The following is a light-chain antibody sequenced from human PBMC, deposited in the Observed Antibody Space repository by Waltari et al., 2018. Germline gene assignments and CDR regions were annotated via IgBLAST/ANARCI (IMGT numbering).Light chain of an antibody. V-gene: IGKV3-20*01. J-gene: IGKJ3*01. CDR1: QSVSSSY. CDR3: QQYGSLEA. Sequence: EIVLTQSPGTLSLSPGERATLSCRASQSVSSSYLAWYQQKPGQAPRLLIYGASSRATGIPDRFSGSGSGTDFTLTISRLEPEDFAVYYCQQYGSLEAFGPGTKVDIK. CDR2: GAS.